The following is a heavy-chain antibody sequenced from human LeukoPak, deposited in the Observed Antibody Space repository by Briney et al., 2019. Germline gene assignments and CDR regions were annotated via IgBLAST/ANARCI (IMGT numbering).Heavy chain of an antibody. D-gene: IGHD6-19*01. V-gene: IGHV3-23*01. J-gene: IGHJ3*02. CDR2: ISGSGGST. CDR1: GFTFSSYG. CDR3: AKVTSSGWYGASDI. Sequence: GGSLRLSCAASGFTFSSYGMSWVRQAPGKGLEWVSAISGSGGSTYYADSVKGRFTISRDNSKNTLYLQMNSLRAEDTAVYYCAKVTSSGWYGASDIWGQGTMVTVSS.